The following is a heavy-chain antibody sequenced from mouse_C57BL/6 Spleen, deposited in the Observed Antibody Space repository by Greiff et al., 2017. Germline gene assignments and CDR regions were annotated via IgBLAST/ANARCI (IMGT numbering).Heavy chain of an antibody. CDR3: ARWGDSNYFDY. V-gene: IGHV1-80*01. CDR2: IYPGDGDT. CDR1: GYAFSSYW. J-gene: IGHJ2*01. Sequence: QVQLQQSGAELVNPGASVEISCKSSGYAFSSYWMNWVKQRPGKGLEWIGQIYPGDGDTNYNGKFKGKATLTADKSSSTAYMQLSSLTSEDSAVYFCARWGDSNYFDYWGQGTTLTVSS.